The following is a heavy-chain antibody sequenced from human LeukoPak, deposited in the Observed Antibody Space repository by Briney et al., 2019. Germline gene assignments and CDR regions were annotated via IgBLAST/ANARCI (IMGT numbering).Heavy chain of an antibody. Sequence: GGSLRLSCAASGFTFSSYSMNWVRQAPGKGLEWVSSISSSSSYIYYADSVKGRFTISRDNAKNSLYLQMNSLRAEDTALYYCAKGDYGDYPQAYYYYGMDVWGQGTTVTVSS. CDR1: GFTFSSYS. D-gene: IGHD4-17*01. CDR2: ISSSSSYI. CDR3: AKGDYGDYPQAYYYYGMDV. V-gene: IGHV3-21*04. J-gene: IGHJ6*02.